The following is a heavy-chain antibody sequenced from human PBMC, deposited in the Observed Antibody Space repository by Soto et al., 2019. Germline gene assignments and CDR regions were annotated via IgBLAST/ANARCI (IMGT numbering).Heavy chain of an antibody. D-gene: IGHD6-13*01. J-gene: IGHJ1*01. V-gene: IGHV3-66*01. CDR1: GFTVSSNY. CDR2: IYSGGST. Sequence: GGSLRLSCAASGFTVSSNYMSWVRQAPGKGLEWVSVIYSGGSTYYADSVKGRFTISRDNSKNTVYLQMNSLRAEDTAVYYCARELYISAGATGYFQHWGQGTLVTVSS. CDR3: ARELYISAGATGYFQH.